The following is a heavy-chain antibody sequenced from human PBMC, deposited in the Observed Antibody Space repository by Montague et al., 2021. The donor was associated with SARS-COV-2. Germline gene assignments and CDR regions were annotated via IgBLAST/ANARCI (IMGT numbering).Heavy chain of an antibody. J-gene: IGHJ6*02. CDR2: IYYSGST. D-gene: IGHD6-13*01. Sequence: SETLSLTCTVSGGSISNICYYWSWMRHPPGQGLVWLVSIYYSGSTYSNPSLKSPVSIAIDTSQNPISLKLGSVTAADTAVSYCARVGRPPLVRLSGMDVWGQGTTVTVSS. CDR1: GGSISNICYY. CDR3: ARVGRPPLVRLSGMDV. V-gene: IGHV4-39*07.